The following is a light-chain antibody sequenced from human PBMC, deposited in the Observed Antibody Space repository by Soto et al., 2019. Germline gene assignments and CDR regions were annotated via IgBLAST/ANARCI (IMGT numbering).Light chain of an antibody. CDR1: SSDVGGYNY. J-gene: IGLJ2*01. Sequence: QSALTQPPSASGSPGQSVTISCTGTSSDVGGYNYVSWCQQHPGKAPKFMIYEVSKRPSGVPDRFSGSKSGNTASLTVSGLQAEDEADYYCSSYAGSNIPVVFGGGTKLTVL. V-gene: IGLV2-8*01. CDR3: SSYAGSNIPVV. CDR2: EVS.